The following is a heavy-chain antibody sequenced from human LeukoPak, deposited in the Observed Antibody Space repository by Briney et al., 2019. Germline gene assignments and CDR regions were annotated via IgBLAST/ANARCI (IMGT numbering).Heavy chain of an antibody. D-gene: IGHD1-1*01. Sequence: GGSLRLSCAASGFTFHLYAMHWVRLAPGKGLEWVSLITGDGRSTYYADSVKGRFTISRDNSKNTLYLQMNSLRAEDTAVYYCARDRVNWNDVGGLFDYWGQGTLVTVSS. CDR1: GFTFHLYA. CDR3: ARDRVNWNDVGGLFDY. V-gene: IGHV3-43*02. J-gene: IGHJ4*02. CDR2: ITGDGRST.